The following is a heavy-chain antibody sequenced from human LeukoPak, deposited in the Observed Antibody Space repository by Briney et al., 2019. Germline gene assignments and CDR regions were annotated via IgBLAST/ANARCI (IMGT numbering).Heavy chain of an antibody. Sequence: SETLSLTCTVSGGSISSYYWSWIRQPPGRGLEWIGYIYYSGSTNYNPSLKSRVTISVDTSKNQFSLKLSSVTAADTAVYYCASYGSGSYYSNWFDPWGQGTLVTVSS. CDR3: ASYGSGSYYSNWFDP. D-gene: IGHD3-10*01. CDR2: IYYSGST. CDR1: GGSISSYY. J-gene: IGHJ5*02. V-gene: IGHV4-59*01.